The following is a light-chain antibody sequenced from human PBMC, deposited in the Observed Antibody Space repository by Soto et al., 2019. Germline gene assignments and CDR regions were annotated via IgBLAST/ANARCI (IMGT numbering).Light chain of an antibody. Sequence: QSALTQPASVSGSPGQSITISCSGTSSDIGAHNFVSWYQRHPGKAPKLMIYDVSYRPSGVSNRFSGSKSGNTASLTISGLQAEDEAEYYCSSYTSSGTLVFGGGTKLTVL. CDR1: SSDIGAHNF. CDR2: DVS. V-gene: IGLV2-14*03. J-gene: IGLJ3*02. CDR3: SSYTSSGTLV.